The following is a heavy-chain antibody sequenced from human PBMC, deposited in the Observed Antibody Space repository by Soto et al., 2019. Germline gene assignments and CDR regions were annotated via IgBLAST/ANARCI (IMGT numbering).Heavy chain of an antibody. J-gene: IGHJ4*02. CDR3: ASSLMYDFVPIIYYDFDY. Sequence: GGSLRLSCAASGFNFPQYPMHWVRQSPGKGLEWVAFLWADGTSKYYRDSVKGRFTISRDTSKNTVFLHMGSLRVEDTAVYFCASSLMYDFVPIIYYDFDYWGQGTLVTVSS. CDR2: LWADGTSK. D-gene: IGHD3-10*02. CDR1: GFNFPQYP. V-gene: IGHV3-33*01.